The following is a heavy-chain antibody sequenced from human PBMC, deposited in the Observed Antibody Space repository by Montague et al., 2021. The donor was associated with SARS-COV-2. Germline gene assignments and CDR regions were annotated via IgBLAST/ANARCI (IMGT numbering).Heavy chain of an antibody. J-gene: IGHJ6*02. D-gene: IGHD6-13*01. CDR1: GGSFSGYY. CDR2: INHSGST. CDR3: ARVGRQQLVRLSGMDV. V-gene: IGHV4-34*01. Sequence: SETLSLTCAVYGGSFSGYYWSWIRQPPGKGLEWIGEINHSGSTNYNPSLKSRVTISADTSKNQFSLTLSSVTAADTAVYYCARVGRQQLVRLSGMDVWGQGTTVTVSS.